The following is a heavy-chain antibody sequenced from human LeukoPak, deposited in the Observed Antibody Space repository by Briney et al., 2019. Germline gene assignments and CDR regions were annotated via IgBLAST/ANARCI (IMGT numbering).Heavy chain of an antibody. J-gene: IGHJ4*02. V-gene: IGHV6-1*01. D-gene: IGHD6-19*01. CDR1: GDSVSSNSAA. CDR3: ARDYQGSGWYSGLKGYYFDY. Sequence: SQTLSLTCAISGDSVSSNSAAWNWIRQSPSRGLEWLGRTYYRSKWYNDYAVSVKSRITINPDTSKNQFSLQLNSVTPEDTAVYYCARDYQGSGWYSGLKGYYFDYWGQGTLVTVSS. CDR2: TYYRSKWYN.